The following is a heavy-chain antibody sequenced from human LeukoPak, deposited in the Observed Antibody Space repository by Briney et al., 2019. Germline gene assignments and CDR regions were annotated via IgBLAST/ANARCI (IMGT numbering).Heavy chain of an antibody. D-gene: IGHD1-26*01. Sequence: SVKVSCKASGGTFSSYAISWVRQAPGQGLEWMGRIIPILGIANYAQKFQGRVTITADKSTSTAYMELSSLRSEDTAVYYCARDREWELDPLTRLYYFDYWGQGTLVTVSS. J-gene: IGHJ4*02. V-gene: IGHV1-69*04. CDR1: GGTFSSYA. CDR2: IIPILGIA. CDR3: ARDREWELDPLTRLYYFDY.